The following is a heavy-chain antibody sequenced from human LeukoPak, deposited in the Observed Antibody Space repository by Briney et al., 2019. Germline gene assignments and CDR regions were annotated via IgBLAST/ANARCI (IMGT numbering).Heavy chain of an antibody. CDR2: IYYSGST. CDR1: GGSISSYY. V-gene: IGHV4-39*01. J-gene: IGHJ4*02. D-gene: IGHD4-17*01. CDR3: ARHPFYGDYRFDY. Sequence: SETLSLTCTVSGGSISSYYWGWIRQPPGKGLEWIGSIYYSGSTYYNPSLKSRVTISVDTSKNQFSLKLSSVTAADTAVYYCARHPFYGDYRFDYWGQGTLVTVSS.